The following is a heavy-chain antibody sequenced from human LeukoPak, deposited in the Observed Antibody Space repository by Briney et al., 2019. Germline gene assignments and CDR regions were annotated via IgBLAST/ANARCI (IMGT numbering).Heavy chain of an antibody. Sequence: PGGSLRLSCVGSTVTFSAYPLHWVRQSPGKGLEWVGVISFAGSDENYAASVMGRFTITIDSSKNTLFLQMNSLRVHDTAVYYFVRAQLERHQWGFHMGVWGKGTAVSVSS. CDR3: VRAQLERHQWGFHMGV. CDR1: TVTFSAYP. D-gene: IGHD1-1*01. V-gene: IGHV3-30*04. J-gene: IGHJ6*03. CDR2: ISFAGSDE.